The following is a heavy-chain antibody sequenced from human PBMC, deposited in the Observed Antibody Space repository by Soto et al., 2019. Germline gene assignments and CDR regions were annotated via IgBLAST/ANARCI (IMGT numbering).Heavy chain of an antibody. CDR2: IWFDGSNR. CDR1: GFIFSKFA. J-gene: IGHJ4*02. Sequence: LRLSCAASGFIFSKFAMHCVRQAPVKGLECVAVIWFDGSNRDYADSVKGRFTVSRDNSENTLSLQMNNLRAEDTGVYYCAREGDSSGYPVYFDSWGQGTVVTVSS. D-gene: IGHD3-22*01. V-gene: IGHV3-33*01. CDR3: AREGDSSGYPVYFDS.